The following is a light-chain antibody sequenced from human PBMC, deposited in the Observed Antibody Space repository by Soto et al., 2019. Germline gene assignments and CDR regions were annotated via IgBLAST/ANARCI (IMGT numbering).Light chain of an antibody. CDR2: AAS. CDR3: LQRYSCPPT. V-gene: IGKV1-17*01. Sequence: DIQMTQSPSSLSSAVGDRFTITFRASQSIRNDLSWYQKKPGKAPKRLIYAASSLQSGVPSRFSGSRSGTEFTLTISSLQPEDFATYYCLQRYSCPPTFGQGTKVDIK. J-gene: IGKJ1*01. CDR1: QSIRND.